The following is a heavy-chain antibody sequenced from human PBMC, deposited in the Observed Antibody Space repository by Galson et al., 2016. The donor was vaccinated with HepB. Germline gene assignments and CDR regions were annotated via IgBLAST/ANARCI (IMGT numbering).Heavy chain of an antibody. CDR1: GFSLNTRGMR. Sequence: PALVKPTQTLALTCAFSGFSLNTRGMRVSWIRQPPGKALEWLARIDWNDDKFYSTSLRTRLTISKDTSKDQVVLTMTNVDPADTATYFCARMGAAYNSGWFHLDYWGPGTRVTVSA. D-gene: IGHD6-19*01. CDR2: IDWNDDK. V-gene: IGHV2-70*04. J-gene: IGHJ4*02. CDR3: ARMGAAYNSGWFHLDY.